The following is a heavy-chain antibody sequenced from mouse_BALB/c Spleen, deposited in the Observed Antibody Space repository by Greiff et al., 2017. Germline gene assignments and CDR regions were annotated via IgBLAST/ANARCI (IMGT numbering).Heavy chain of an antibody. D-gene: IGHD4-1*01. CDR1: GYSITSGYF. CDR2: ISYDGSN. Sequence: EVQLVESGPGLVKPSQSLSLSCSVTGYSITSGYFWNVIRQSPGNKLEWMGYISYDGSNNYNPTLKIRISITRDTSKNQFFLKLNSVTTEDTATYYCARAPNCDVDYWGQGTTLTVSS. V-gene: IGHV3-6*02. CDR3: ARAPNCDVDY. J-gene: IGHJ2*01.